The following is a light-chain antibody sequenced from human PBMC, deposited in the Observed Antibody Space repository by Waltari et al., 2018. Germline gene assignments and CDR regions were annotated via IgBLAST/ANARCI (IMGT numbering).Light chain of an antibody. CDR2: DVH. V-gene: IGLV2-14*03. CDR3: ASKTNSAAVL. J-gene: IGLJ3*02. Sequence: QSALTQPASVSGSPGQSITISCTGTSNDVGAYDCVSWYQHHPGKVPQLLIYDVHNRPSGASDRFSGSKSGNTASLTISGLQAGDEADYYCASKTNSAAVLFGGGTKVTVL. CDR1: SNDVGAYDC.